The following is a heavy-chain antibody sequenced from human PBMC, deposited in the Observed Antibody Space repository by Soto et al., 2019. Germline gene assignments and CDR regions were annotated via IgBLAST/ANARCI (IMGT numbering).Heavy chain of an antibody. Sequence: GGSLRLSCAASGFTFSNYGMHLVRQSPGKGLEWVAIIWHDGNNKYYADSVRGRFIISRDNSKNRLYLQMNSLRAEDTAVYYCASDLVGASDHYGLDVWGQGIWVTVSS. CDR2: IWHDGNNK. J-gene: IGHJ6*02. CDR1: GFTFSNYG. D-gene: IGHD1-26*01. V-gene: IGHV3-33*01. CDR3: ASDLVGASDHYGLDV.